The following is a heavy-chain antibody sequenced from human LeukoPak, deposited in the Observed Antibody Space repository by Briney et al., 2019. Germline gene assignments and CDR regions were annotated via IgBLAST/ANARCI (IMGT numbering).Heavy chain of an antibody. CDR1: GGSISSYY. D-gene: IGHD3-3*01. V-gene: IGHV4-4*07. CDR3: ATTGRNYDFWSGYTPRDYFDY. J-gene: IGHJ4*02. Sequence: SETPSLTCTVSGGSISSYYWSWIRQPAGKGLEWIGRISTSGSTNFNPSLKSRVTMSVDTSKNQFSLKLSSLTAADTAVYYCATTGRNYDFWSGYTPRDYFDYWGQGTLVTVSS. CDR2: ISTSGST.